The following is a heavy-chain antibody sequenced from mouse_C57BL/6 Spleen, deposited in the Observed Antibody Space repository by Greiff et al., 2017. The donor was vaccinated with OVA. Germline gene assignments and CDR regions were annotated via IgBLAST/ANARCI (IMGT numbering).Heavy chain of an antibody. CDR1: GYTFTSYW. D-gene: IGHD2-4*01. Sequence: VQLQQPGAELVRPGSSVKLSCKASGYTFTSYWMHWVKQRPIQGLEWIGNIDPSDSETPYNQKFKDKATLTVDKSSSTAYMQLSSLTSEDSAVYYCARNYYDYEKGFAYWGQGTLVTVSA. CDR3: ARNYYDYEKGFAY. J-gene: IGHJ3*01. V-gene: IGHV1-52*01. CDR2: IDPSDSET.